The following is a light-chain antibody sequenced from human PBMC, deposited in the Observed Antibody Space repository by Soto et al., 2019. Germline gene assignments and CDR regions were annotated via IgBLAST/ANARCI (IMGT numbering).Light chain of an antibody. Sequence: DVVMTQSPLSLPVTLGQPASISCRSSQSLVFSDGNTYLNWFHQRPGQSPRRLIYKVSNRDSGVPDRFSGSGSGTDFTLKISRVEAEDVGVYYCMQALQTPQWTFGQGTKVDIK. J-gene: IGKJ1*01. V-gene: IGKV2-30*01. CDR1: QSLVFSDGNTY. CDR3: MQALQTPQWT. CDR2: KVS.